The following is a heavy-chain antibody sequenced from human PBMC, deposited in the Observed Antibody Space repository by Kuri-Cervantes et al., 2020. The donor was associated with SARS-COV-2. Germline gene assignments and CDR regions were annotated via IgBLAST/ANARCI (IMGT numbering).Heavy chain of an antibody. J-gene: IGHJ4*02. Sequence: SETLSLSCPVSGGSISSSGNYWGWNPQPPGKGLVWIGSCYYSGSTYYNPSLKSRVTISEDSSKNQFLLKQSSVTAADTAVYYCARRLRSGYQQFEYWGQGTLGTVSS. CDR2: CYYSGST. CDR1: GGSISSSGNY. V-gene: IGHV4-39*01. D-gene: IGHD3-3*01. CDR3: ARRLRSGYQQFEY.